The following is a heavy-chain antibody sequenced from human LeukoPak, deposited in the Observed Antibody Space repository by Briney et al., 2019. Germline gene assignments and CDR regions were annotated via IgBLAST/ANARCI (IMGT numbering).Heavy chain of an antibody. V-gene: IGHV1-18*04. CDR3: ARGDYQIVGATTDY. Sequence: ASVKVSCKASGYTFTSYYMHWVRQAPGQGLEWMGWISAYNGNTNYAQKLQGRVTMTTDTSTSTAYMELRSLRSDDTAVYYCARGDYQIVGATTDYWGQGTLVTVSS. J-gene: IGHJ4*02. CDR1: GYTFTSYY. D-gene: IGHD1-26*01. CDR2: ISAYNGNT.